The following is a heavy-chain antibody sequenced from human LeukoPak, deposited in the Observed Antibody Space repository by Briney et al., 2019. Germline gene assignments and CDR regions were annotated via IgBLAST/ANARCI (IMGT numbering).Heavy chain of an antibody. CDR1: GGSISSGSYY. V-gene: IGHV4-61*02. J-gene: IGHJ4*02. CDR3: ARDFNTFDY. Sequence: PSETLSLTCTVSGGSISSGSYYWSWIRQPAGKGLEWIGRIYTIGSTNYNPSLKRRATISVDTSKNQFSLKLSSVTAADTAVYYCARDFNTFDYWGQGTLVTVSS. D-gene: IGHD2/OR15-2a*01. CDR2: IYTIGST.